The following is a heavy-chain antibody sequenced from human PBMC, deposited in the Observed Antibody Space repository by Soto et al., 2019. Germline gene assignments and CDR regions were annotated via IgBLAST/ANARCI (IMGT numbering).Heavy chain of an antibody. CDR3: ARRNVDPVTPRRDGYSYYFDY. J-gene: IGHJ4*02. Sequence: LGESLKISCKGSGYSFTSYWISWVRQMPGKGLEWVGRIDPSDSYTNYSPSFQGHVTISADKSISTAYLQWSSLKASDTAMYYCARRNVDPVTPRRDGYSYYFDYWGQGTLVTVSS. V-gene: IGHV5-10-1*01. CDR1: GYSFTSYW. D-gene: IGHD5-18*01. CDR2: IDPSDSYT.